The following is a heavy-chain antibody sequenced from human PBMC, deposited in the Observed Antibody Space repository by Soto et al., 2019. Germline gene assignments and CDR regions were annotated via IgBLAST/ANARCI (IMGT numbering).Heavy chain of an antibody. CDR2: IIPIFGTA. V-gene: IGHV1-69*06. Sequence: SVKVCCQSSGCNFGSYASIWVRQAPGQGLEWMGGIIPIFGTANYAQKFQGRVTITADKSTSTAYMELSSLRSEDTAVYYCACGSWYGGRGNLGSYYYYYGMDVCGQGTTVTVSS. J-gene: IGHJ6*02. CDR3: ACGSWYGGRGNLGSYYYYYGMDV. CDR1: GCNFGSYA. D-gene: IGHD6-13*01.